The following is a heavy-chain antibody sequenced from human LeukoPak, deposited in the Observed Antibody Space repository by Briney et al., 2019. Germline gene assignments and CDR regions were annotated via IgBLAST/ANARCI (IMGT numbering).Heavy chain of an antibody. V-gene: IGHV3-7*03. CDR1: GFTFSTYW. Sequence: GGSLRLSCAASGFTFSTYWMTWVRQAPGKGLEWVANIKEDGSDKYYVDSVKGRFTISRDNAKNSLYLQMNSLRAEDTAVYYCTVFGDSNHWGQGTLVTVSS. CDR2: IKEDGSDK. CDR3: TVFGDSNH. D-gene: IGHD4-17*01. J-gene: IGHJ5*02.